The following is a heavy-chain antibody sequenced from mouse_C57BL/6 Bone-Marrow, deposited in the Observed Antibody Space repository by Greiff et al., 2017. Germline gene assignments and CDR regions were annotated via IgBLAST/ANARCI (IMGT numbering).Heavy chain of an antibody. J-gene: IGHJ2*01. CDR2: IYPGDGDT. V-gene: IGHV1-82*01. CDR1: GYAFSSSW. CDR3: ARRLLLRWGVYFDY. D-gene: IGHD1-1*01. Sequence: VMLVESGPELVKPGASVKISCKASGYAFSSSWMNWVKQRPGKGLEWIGRIYPGDGDTNYNGKFKGKATLTADKSSSTAYMQLSSLTSEDSAVYFCARRLLLRWGVYFDYWGQGTTLTVSS.